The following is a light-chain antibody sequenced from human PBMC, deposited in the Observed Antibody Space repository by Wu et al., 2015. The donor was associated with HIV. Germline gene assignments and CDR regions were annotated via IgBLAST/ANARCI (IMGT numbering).Light chain of an antibody. Sequence: ELVLTQSPGTLSLSPGQRATLFCRASQSVSSTSLAWYQHKPGQAPRLLIYSTSSRAAGIPDRFSGSGSRTDFTLNITRLEPEDFAVYYCQQYGDSPITFGQGTRLE. V-gene: IGKV3-20*01. J-gene: IGKJ5*01. CDR3: QQYGDSPIT. CDR1: QSVSSTS. CDR2: STS.